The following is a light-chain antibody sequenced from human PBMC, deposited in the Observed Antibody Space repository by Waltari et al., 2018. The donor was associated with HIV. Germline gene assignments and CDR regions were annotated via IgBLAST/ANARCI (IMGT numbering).Light chain of an antibody. CDR1: SSDVGGYNY. Sequence: QSALTQPASVSGPPVQPITISCTGTSSDVGGYNYVSWFQQHPGKAPKRMISEVSKRPSGVSNRCSGSTSGNTASLTISGLQAEDEADYYCSSYTSSSTLVVFGGGTKLTVL. CDR3: SSYTSSSTLVV. J-gene: IGLJ2*01. V-gene: IGLV2-14*01. CDR2: EVS.